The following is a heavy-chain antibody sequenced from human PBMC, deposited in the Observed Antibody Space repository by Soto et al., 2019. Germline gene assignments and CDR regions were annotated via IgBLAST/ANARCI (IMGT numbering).Heavy chain of an antibody. D-gene: IGHD4-17*01. J-gene: IGHJ6*02. CDR2: IIPIFGTA. V-gene: IGHV1-69*06. CDR1: GGTFSSYA. Sequence: SVKVSCKASGGTFSSYAISWVRQAPGQGLEWMGGIIPIFGTANYAQKFQGRVTITADKSTSTAYMELSSLRSEDTAVYYCARWGYGGNSGDYYYGMDVWGQGTTVTV. CDR3: ARWGYGGNSGDYYYGMDV.